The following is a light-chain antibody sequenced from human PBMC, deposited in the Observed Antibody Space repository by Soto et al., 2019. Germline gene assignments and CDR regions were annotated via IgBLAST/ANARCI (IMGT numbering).Light chain of an antibody. CDR2: AAS. CDR1: QAIRNN. V-gene: IGKV1-27*01. Sequence: DIQMTQSPLSLSASAGDKVTITCRASQAIRNNLAWYQQKPGKVPTLLIYAASTLQSGVPSRFSDSGSGTDFTLTISSLQPEDVATYYCQKYYSVPFTFGPGTKVEIK. CDR3: QKYYSVPFT. J-gene: IGKJ3*01.